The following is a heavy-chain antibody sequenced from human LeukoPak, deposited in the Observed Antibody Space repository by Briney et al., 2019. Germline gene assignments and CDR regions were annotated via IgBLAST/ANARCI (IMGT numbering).Heavy chain of an antibody. CDR3: ARVYSSSFYYYYYMVV. V-gene: IGHV1-18*04. Sequence: GASVKVSCKASGYTFTSYYMHWVRQAPGQGLEWMGWISAYNGNTNYAQKLQGRVTMTTDTSTSTAYMELRSLRSDDTAVYYCARVYSSSFYYYYYMVVWGKGTTVTVSS. J-gene: IGHJ6*03. D-gene: IGHD6-6*01. CDR2: ISAYNGNT. CDR1: GYTFTSYY.